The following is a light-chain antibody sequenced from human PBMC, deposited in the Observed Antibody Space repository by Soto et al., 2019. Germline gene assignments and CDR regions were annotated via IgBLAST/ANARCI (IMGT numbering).Light chain of an antibody. CDR1: SSDVGGYKF. Sequence: QSALTQPPSASGSPGQSVTISCTGTSSDVGGYKFVSWYQQHPGKAPKLMIYEVSKRPSGVHDRFSVSKSGNAACLTVSGLQAEDEADYYCSSYAGSKNFVFGGGTKLTVL. V-gene: IGLV2-8*01. CDR2: EVS. CDR3: SSYAGSKNFV. J-gene: IGLJ2*01.